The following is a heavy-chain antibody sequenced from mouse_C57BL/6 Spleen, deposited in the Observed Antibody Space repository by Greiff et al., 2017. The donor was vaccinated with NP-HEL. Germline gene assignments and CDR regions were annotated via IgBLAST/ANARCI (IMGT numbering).Heavy chain of an antibody. V-gene: IGHV1-85*01. CDR3: ARSNTLLRWSMDY. CDR1: GYTFTSYD. CDR2: IYPRDGST. D-gene: IGHD1-1*01. Sequence: QVHVKQSGPELVKPGASVKLSCKASGYTFTSYDINWVKQRPGQGLEWIGWIYPRDGSTKYNEKFKGKATLTVDTSSSTAYMELHSLTSEDSAVYFCARSNTLLRWSMDYWGQGTSVTVSS. J-gene: IGHJ4*01.